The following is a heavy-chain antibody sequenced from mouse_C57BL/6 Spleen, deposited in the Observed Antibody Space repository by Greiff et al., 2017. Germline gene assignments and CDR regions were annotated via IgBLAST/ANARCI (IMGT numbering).Heavy chain of an antibody. Sequence: QVQLKEPGPELVKPGASVKISCKASGYAFSSSWMNWVKQRPGKGLEWIGRIYPGDGDTNYNGKFKGKATLTADKSSSTAYMQLSSLTSEDSAVYVCARKIDYGSSPFDYWGQGTTLTVSS. V-gene: IGHV1-82*01. D-gene: IGHD1-1*01. J-gene: IGHJ2*01. CDR3: ARKIDYGSSPFDY. CDR1: GYAFSSSW. CDR2: IYPGDGDT.